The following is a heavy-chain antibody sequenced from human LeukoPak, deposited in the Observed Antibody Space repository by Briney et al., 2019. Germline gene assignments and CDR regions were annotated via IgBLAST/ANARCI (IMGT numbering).Heavy chain of an antibody. V-gene: IGHV3-23*01. J-gene: IGHJ4*02. CDR1: GFSFSSYA. CDR2: ISGSGDNT. CDR3: AKRSGYTTGWFFDF. Sequence: GGSLRLSYAASGFSFSSYAMSWVRQAPGKGLEWVSSISGSGDNTYYAESVKGQFTISRDNSKNTLLLQMNSLRAEDTAVFYCAKRSGYTTGWFFDFWGQGTMVTVSS. D-gene: IGHD6-19*01.